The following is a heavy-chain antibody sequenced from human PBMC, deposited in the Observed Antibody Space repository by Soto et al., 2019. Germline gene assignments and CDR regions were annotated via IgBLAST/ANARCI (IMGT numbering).Heavy chain of an antibody. CDR3: ARDVDPAAHLYGMDV. Sequence: EVQLVESGGGLVKPGGSLRLSCAASGFTFSSYSMNWVRQAPGKGLEWVSSISSSSSYIYYADSVKGRFTISRDNAKNSLYLQMNSLRAEDTAVYYCARDVDPAAHLYGMDVWGQGTTVTVSS. CDR2: ISSSSSYI. J-gene: IGHJ6*02. D-gene: IGHD2-2*01. V-gene: IGHV3-21*01. CDR1: GFTFSSYS.